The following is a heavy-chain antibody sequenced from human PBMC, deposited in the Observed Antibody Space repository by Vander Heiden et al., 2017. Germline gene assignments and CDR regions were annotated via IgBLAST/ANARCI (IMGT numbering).Heavy chain of an antibody. J-gene: IGHJ6*02. CDR3: AKNGGAHGMDV. D-gene: IGHD4-17*01. CDR2: IKQDGSAK. V-gene: IGHV3-7*01. CDR1: GFTFSNTW. Sequence: EVQLVESGGGLVQPGGSLRLSCAASGFTFSNTWMGWVRQAPGKGLGWVANIKQDGSAKNYMDSVKGRFTVSRNNAENSLFLQMSSLRDEDTAVYYCAKNGGAHGMDVWGQGTTVTVSS.